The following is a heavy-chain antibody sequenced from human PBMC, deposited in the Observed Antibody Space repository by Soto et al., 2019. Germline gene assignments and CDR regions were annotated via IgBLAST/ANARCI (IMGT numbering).Heavy chain of an antibody. J-gene: IGHJ4*02. CDR1: GGSISSGGSY. CDR3: VRYCSTTKCPFDY. D-gene: IGHD2-2*01. CDR2: IYYSGNT. Sequence: LSLTCTVSGGSISSGGSYWGWIRQPPGKGLEWIGYIYYSGNTYFNPSLKSRVTLSVDTSKNQFSLNLSSVTAADTAVYYCVRYCSTTKCPFDYWGQRTLVTVSS. V-gene: IGHV4-30-4*01.